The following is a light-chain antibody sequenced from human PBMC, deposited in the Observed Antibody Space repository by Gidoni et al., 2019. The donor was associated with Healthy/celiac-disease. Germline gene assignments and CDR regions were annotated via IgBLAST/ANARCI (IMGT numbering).Light chain of an antibody. CDR1: SLRSYY. Sequence: SSELTQAPAVSVSLGQTVRITVQGDSLRSYYASWYQQKPGQAPVLVIYGKNNRPSGIPDRFSGSSSGNTASLTITGAQAEDEADYYCNSRDSSGNHQVLGTGTKVTVL. CDR2: GKN. V-gene: IGLV3-19*01. J-gene: IGLJ1*01. CDR3: NSRDSSGNHQV.